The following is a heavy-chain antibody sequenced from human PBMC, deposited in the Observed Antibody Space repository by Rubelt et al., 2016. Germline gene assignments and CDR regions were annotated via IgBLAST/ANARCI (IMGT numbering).Heavy chain of an antibody. Sequence: QVQLVQSGAEVKKPGASVKVSCKVSGYTLTDLSMHWVRQAPGNGLEWMGGFDPADGEPIYAQKFQARDTMTEETSNEPAYMGLSSLRSEDTAVYYCATEFNNWNDVYWGQGTLVTVSS. CDR1: GYTLTDLS. D-gene: IGHD1-1*01. J-gene: IGHJ4*02. CDR2: FDPADGEP. V-gene: IGHV1-24*01. CDR3: ATEFNNWNDVY.